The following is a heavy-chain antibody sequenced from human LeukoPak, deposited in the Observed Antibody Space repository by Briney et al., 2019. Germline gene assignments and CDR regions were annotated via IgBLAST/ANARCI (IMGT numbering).Heavy chain of an antibody. D-gene: IGHD3-9*01. J-gene: IGHJ4*02. CDR3: AKDPELRYFDWSPFYYFDY. CDR1: GFTFSSYA. V-gene: IGHV3-23*01. CDR2: ISGSGGST. Sequence: GASLRLSCAASGFTFSSYAMSWVRQAPGKGLEWVSAISGSGGSTYYADSVKGRFTISRDNSKNTLYLQMNSLRAEDMAVYYCAKDPELRYFDWSPFYYFDYWGQGTPVTVSS.